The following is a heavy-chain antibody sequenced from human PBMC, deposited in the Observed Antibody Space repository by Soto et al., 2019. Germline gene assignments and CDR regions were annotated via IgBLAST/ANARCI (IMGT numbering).Heavy chain of an antibody. D-gene: IGHD3-3*01. CDR2: ISYDGNNR. J-gene: IGHJ4*02. V-gene: IGHV3-30*03. CDR1: GFTFSNYG. Sequence: QVQLVESGGGVVQPGGSLRLSCAASGFTFSNYGMHWVRQAPGKGLEWVAVISYDGNNRYYGDSVKGRFTISRDNSKNTVYLQMNNLRVEDTAVYYCASTWSGYYYFDSWGQGTLVTVSS. CDR3: ASTWSGYYYFDS.